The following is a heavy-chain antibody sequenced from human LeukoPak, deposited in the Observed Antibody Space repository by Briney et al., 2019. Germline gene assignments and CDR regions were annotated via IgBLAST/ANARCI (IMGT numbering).Heavy chain of an antibody. Sequence: SETLSLTCTVSGGSISSGSYYWSWIRQPAGKGLEWIGRIYTSGSTNYNPSLKSRVTISVDTSKNQFSLKLSSVTAADTAVYYCARGAHYYYDSSGPADYWGQGTLVTVSS. J-gene: IGHJ4*02. D-gene: IGHD3-22*01. CDR3: ARGAHYYYDSSGPADY. CDR1: GGSISSGSYY. CDR2: IYTSGST. V-gene: IGHV4-61*02.